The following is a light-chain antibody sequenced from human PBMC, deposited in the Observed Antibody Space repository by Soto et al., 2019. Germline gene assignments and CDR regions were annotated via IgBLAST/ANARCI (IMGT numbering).Light chain of an antibody. J-gene: IGLJ3*02. CDR3: VLYMGSGIWL. V-gene: IGLV8-61*01. Sequence: QTVVTQEPSFSVSPGRTVTLTCGLSYGSVSTSYYPSWYQQTPGQAPRTLIYSTNTRSSGVPDRFSGSILGNKAALTITGAQADDESDYYCVLYMGSGIWLFGGGTKLTVL. CDR2: STN. CDR1: YGSVSTSYY.